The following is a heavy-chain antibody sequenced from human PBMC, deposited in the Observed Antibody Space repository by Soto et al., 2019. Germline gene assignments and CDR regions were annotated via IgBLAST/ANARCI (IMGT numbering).Heavy chain of an antibody. CDR3: ASQRWLQSFED. CDR2: ISHSENT. V-gene: IGHV4-30-2*01. CDR1: GGSINTGLYS. D-gene: IGHD4-4*01. J-gene: IGHJ4*02. Sequence: SETLSLTCSISGGSINTGLYSWSWIRQPPGGGLELIGYISHSENTYYNPSLRSRVTISVDRSKNQFSLKLTSVTAADSAVYYSASQRWLQSFEDWGQGTLVTVSS.